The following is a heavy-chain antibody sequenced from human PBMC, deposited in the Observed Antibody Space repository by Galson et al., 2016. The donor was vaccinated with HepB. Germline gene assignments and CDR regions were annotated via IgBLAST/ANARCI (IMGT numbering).Heavy chain of an antibody. V-gene: IGHV1-69*13. Sequence: SVKVSCKASGYTFTSYYMHWVRQAPGQGLEWMGGIVPIFGTTNYAQKFQGRITITADESTGTAYMELSSLRSEDTAVYYCARVKRKSSVTYDYWGQGTLVTVSS. J-gene: IGHJ4*02. CDR3: ARVKRKSSVTYDY. CDR2: IVPIFGTT. CDR1: GYTFTSYY.